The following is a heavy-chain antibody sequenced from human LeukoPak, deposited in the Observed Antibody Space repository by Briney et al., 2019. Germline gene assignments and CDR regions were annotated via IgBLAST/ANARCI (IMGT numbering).Heavy chain of an antibody. CDR2: ISGSGDNT. Sequence: GGSLRLSCAASGFTFSSYAMSWVRQAPGKGLEWVSGISGSGDNTYYADSVKDRFTISRDNSKNTLYVQVNSLGTEDTAAYYCAKGSYYDSSGSFYFDYWGQGTLVTVSS. D-gene: IGHD3-22*01. CDR1: GFTFSSYA. V-gene: IGHV3-23*01. J-gene: IGHJ4*02. CDR3: AKGSYYDSSGSFYFDY.